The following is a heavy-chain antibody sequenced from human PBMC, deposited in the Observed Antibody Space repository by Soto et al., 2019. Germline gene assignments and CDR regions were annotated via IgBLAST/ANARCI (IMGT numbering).Heavy chain of an antibody. CDR3: ARPVVGLVPARYFDY. D-gene: IGHD2-2*01. V-gene: IGHV3-30-3*01. J-gene: IGHJ4*02. CDR1: GFTFSSYA. CDR2: ISYDGSNK. Sequence: QVQLVESGGGVVQPGRSLRLSCAASGFTFSSYAMHWVRQAPGKGLEWVAVISYDGSNKYYADSVKGRFTISRDNSKNTLYLQMNSLRAEDTAVYYCARPVVGLVPARYFDYWGQGTLVTVSS.